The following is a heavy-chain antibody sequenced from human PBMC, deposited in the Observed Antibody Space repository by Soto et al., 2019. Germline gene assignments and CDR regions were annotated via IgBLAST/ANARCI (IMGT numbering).Heavy chain of an antibody. CDR2: ISYDGSNK. Sequence: QVQLVESGGGVVQPGRSLRLSCAASGFTFSSYGMHWVRQAPGKGLEWVAVISYDGSNKYYADSVKGRFTISRDNSKNTLYLQMNSLRAEDTAVYYCAKAGLKDFLDYWGQGTLVTVSS. V-gene: IGHV3-30*18. CDR1: GFTFSSYG. J-gene: IGHJ4*02. D-gene: IGHD3-22*01. CDR3: AKAGLKDFLDY.